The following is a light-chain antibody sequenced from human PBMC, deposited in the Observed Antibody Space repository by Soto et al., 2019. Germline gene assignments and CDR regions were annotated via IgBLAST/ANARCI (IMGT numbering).Light chain of an antibody. CDR1: QGISSY. Sequence: IQMTQSPSSLSASVGDRVTITCRASQGISSYLNWYQQKPGKAPKLLIYAASSLQSGVPSRFSGSGSGTDFTLTISSLQPEDFATYYCQQSYSTPRTFGQGTKV. V-gene: IGKV1-39*01. CDR3: QQSYSTPRT. J-gene: IGKJ1*01. CDR2: AAS.